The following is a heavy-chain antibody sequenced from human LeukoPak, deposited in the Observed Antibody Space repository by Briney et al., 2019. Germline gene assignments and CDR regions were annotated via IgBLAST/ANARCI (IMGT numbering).Heavy chain of an antibody. V-gene: IGHV1-18*01. J-gene: IGHJ5*02. Sequence: ASVKVSCKASGYTFTSYGISWVRLAPGQGLEWMGWISAYNGNTNYAQKLQGRVTMTTDTSTSTAYMELRSLRSDDTAVYYCARSSGSSAPRDWFDPWGQGTLVTVSS. D-gene: IGHD1-26*01. CDR3: ARSSGSSAPRDWFDP. CDR1: GYTFTSYG. CDR2: ISAYNGNT.